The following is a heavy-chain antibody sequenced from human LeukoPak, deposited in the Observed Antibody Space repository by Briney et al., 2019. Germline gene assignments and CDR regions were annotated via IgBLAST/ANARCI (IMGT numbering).Heavy chain of an antibody. D-gene: IGHD2-15*01. V-gene: IGHV4-34*01. J-gene: IGHJ5*02. CDR3: ARRYCSGGSCLVDP. Sequence: SETLSLTCAVYGGSFSVYYWSWIRQPPGKGLEWIGEINHSGSTNYNPSLKSRVTISVDTSKNQFSLKLSSVTAADTAVYYCARRYCSGGSCLVDPWGQGTLVTVSS. CDR2: INHSGST. CDR1: GGSFSVYY.